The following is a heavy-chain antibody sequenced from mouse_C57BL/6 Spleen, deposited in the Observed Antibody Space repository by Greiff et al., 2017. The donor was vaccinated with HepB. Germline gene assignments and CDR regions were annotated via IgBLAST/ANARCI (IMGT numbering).Heavy chain of an antibody. CDR3: ARHGVDYDYDEDYFDY. CDR2: ISGGGGNT. CDR1: GFTFSSYT. J-gene: IGHJ2*01. V-gene: IGHV5-9*01. Sequence: EVQGVESGGGLVKPGGSLKLSCAASGFTFSSYTMSWVRQTPEKRLEWVATISGGGGNTYYPDSVKGRFTISRDNAKNTLYLQMSSLRSEDTALYYCARHGVDYDYDEDYFDYWGQGTTLTVSS. D-gene: IGHD2-4*01.